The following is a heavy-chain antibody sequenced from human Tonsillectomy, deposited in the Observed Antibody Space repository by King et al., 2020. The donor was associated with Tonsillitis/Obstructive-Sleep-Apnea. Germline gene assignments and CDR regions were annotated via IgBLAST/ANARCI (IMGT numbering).Heavy chain of an antibody. CDR1: GFTLRNFW. J-gene: IGHJ3*02. CDR3: ARDDAPYSDSGIHYDAFDI. Sequence: VQLVESGGGLVPPGGSLRLSCAASGFTLRNFWMTWVRQAPGKGLEWLANIKEEGSIKNYGDSVKGRFTISRDDAKNSLYLQRNSLRAEDTAVYYCARDDAPYSDSGIHYDAFDIWGQGTVVTVSS. CDR2: IKEEGSIK. V-gene: IGHV3-7*04. D-gene: IGHD3-10*01.